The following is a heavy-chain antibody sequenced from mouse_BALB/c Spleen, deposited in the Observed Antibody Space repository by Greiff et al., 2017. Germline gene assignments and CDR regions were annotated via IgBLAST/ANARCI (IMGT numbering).Heavy chain of an antibody. J-gene: IGHJ2*01. Sequence: QVQLKQSGAELLKPGASVRLSCKTSGYTFTSYWIQWVKRRPGQGLGWIGEIFPGPGTTSYNEKFKGKATLTIDTSSSTAYMQLSSLTSEDSAVYFCARGGGDYWGQGTTLTVSS. CDR1: GYTFTSYW. CDR2: IFPGPGTT. V-gene: IGHV1S132*01. CDR3: ARGGGDY.